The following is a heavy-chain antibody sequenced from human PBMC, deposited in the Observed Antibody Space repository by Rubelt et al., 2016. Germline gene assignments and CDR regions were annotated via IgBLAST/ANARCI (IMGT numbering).Heavy chain of an antibody. CDR1: GGSISSSSYY. CDR2: IHYSGST. J-gene: IGHJ6*02. CDR3: ATNSPLYYAMDV. V-gene: IGHV4-39*07. Sequence: QLQLQESGPGLVKPSETLSLTCTVSGGSISSSSYYWGWIRQPPGKGLEWIGSIHYSGSTYYNPSLQSRVTISVDASKNQFSLKLSSVTAADTAGYYWATNSPLYYAMDVWGQGTTVTVSS.